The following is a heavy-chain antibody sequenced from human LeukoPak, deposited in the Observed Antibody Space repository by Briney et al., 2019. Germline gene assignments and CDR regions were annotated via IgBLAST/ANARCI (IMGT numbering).Heavy chain of an antibody. CDR2: ISYDGSNK. J-gene: IGHJ4*02. V-gene: IGHV3-30-3*01. Sequence: PGGSLRLSCAASGFTFSSYAMHWVRQAPGKGLEWVAVISYDGSNKYYADSVKGRFTISRDNSKNTLYLQMNSLRAEDTAVYYCARDFGTIFGVVIMTSVDYWGQGTLVTVSS. D-gene: IGHD3-3*01. CDR3: ARDFGTIFGVVIMTSVDY. CDR1: GFTFSSYA.